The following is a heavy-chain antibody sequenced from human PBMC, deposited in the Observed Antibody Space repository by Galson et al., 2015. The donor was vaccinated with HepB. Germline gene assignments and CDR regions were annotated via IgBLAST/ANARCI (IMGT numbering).Heavy chain of an antibody. CDR3: AKGGLLYALDI. Sequence: SLRLSCAASGLAVSSSWMHWVRQAPGEGLVWVSQINGEGSGIGHAAAVRGRFTSSRDNAKNTLYLQMNSLRVEDTAVYYCAKGGLLYALDIWGQGTMVTVSS. D-gene: IGHD2-15*01. CDR2: INGEGSGI. CDR1: GLAVSSSW. J-gene: IGHJ3*02. V-gene: IGHV3-74*01.